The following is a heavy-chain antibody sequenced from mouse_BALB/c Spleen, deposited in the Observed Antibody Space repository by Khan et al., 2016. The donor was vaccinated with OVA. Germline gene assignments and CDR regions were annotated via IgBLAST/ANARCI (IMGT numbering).Heavy chain of an antibody. V-gene: IGHV5-6*01. CDR3: ASHLTGSFAY. CDR2: ISSGGDYT. J-gene: IGHJ3*01. Sequence: EVQLQESGGDLVKSGGSLKLSCAASGFTFSSYSMSWVRQTPDKRLEWVATISSGGDYTYYPDSVKGRFTISRDNAKNTLYLQMSSLKSEDTAMYYCASHLTGSFAYWGQGTLVTVSA. CDR1: GFTFSSYS. D-gene: IGHD4-1*01.